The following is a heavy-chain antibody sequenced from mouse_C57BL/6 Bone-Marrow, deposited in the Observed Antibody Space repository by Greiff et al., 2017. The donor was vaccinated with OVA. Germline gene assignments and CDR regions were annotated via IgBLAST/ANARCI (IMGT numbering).Heavy chain of an antibody. CDR2: IDPSDSYT. CDR3: ASSDGYYKMDY. D-gene: IGHD2-3*01. V-gene: IGHV1-69*01. J-gene: IGHJ4*01. CDR1: GYTFTSYW. Sequence: QVQLQQPGAELVMPGASVKLSCKACGYTFTSYWMHWVKQRPGQGLEWIGEIDPSDSYTNYNQKFKGKSTLTVDKSSSTAYMQLSSLTSEDSAVYYCASSDGYYKMDYWGQGTSVTVSS.